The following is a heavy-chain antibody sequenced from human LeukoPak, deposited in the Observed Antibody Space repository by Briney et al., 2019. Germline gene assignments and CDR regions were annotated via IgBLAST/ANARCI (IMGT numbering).Heavy chain of an antibody. Sequence: GASVKVSCKTSGYTFTCYDINWVRQAAGQGFEWMGWTNPNSGDTGYAHNLQGRITITRDSSTATVFMELSSLRSEDTAMYYCARGRLNGNVDFWGQGTPVTVSS. CDR3: ARGRLNGNVDF. CDR2: TNPNSGDT. V-gene: IGHV1-8*01. J-gene: IGHJ4*02. D-gene: IGHD1-20*01. CDR1: GYTFTCYD.